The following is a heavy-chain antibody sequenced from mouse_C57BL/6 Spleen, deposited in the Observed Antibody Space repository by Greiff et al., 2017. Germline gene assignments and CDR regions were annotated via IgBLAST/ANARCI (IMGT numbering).Heavy chain of an antibody. D-gene: IGHD6-1*01. V-gene: IGHV1-53*01. CDR2: INPSNGGT. J-gene: IGHJ4*01. CDR1: GYTFTSYW. Sequence: QVQLKQPGTELVKPGASVKLSCKASGYTFTSYWMHWVKQRPGQGLEWIGNINPSNGGTNYNEKFKSKATLTVDKSSSTAYMQLSSLTSEDSAVYDCARECPHVYYAMDYWGQGTSVTVSS. CDR3: ARECPHVYYAMDY.